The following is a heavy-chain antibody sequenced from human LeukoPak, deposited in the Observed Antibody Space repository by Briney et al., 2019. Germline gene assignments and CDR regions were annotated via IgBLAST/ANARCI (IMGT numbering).Heavy chain of an antibody. V-gene: IGHV3-23*01. D-gene: IGHD6-13*01. J-gene: IGHJ4*02. CDR3: AKLYTSRWYNDY. CDR2: LSNIGSGT. CDR1: GFTFSSYA. Sequence: GGSLRLSCAASGFTFSSYAMSWVRQAPGKGLEWVSALSNIGSGTSYADSVKGRFTISRDNSKNMLYLQMNSLRAEDTAVYYCAKLYTSRWYNDYWGQGTLVTVSS.